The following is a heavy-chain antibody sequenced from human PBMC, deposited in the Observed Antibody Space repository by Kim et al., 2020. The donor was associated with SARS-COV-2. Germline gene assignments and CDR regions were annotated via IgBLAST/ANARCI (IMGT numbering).Heavy chain of an antibody. CDR2: NK. Sequence: NKVFEGSVKGRFTINREKCKNPRYLKMNRLRAEDTAVYYCANWYPLMAFDIWGQGTMVTVSS. J-gene: IGHJ3*02. D-gene: IGHD6-13*01. CDR3: ANWYPLMAFDI. V-gene: IGHV3-30*02.